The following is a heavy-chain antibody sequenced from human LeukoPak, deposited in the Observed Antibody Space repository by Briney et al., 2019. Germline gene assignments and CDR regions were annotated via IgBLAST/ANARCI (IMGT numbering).Heavy chain of an antibody. CDR3: AKNPHYYDSSGYYYLSWFDP. V-gene: IGHV3-23*01. J-gene: IGHJ5*02. CDR1: GFTFSSYA. CDR2: ISGSGGST. D-gene: IGHD3-22*01. Sequence: GGSLRLSCAASGFTFSSYAMSWVRQAPGKGLEWVSAISGSGGSTYYADSVKGWFTISRDNSKNTLYLQMNSLRAEDTAVYYCAKNPHYYDSSGYYYLSWFDPWGQGTLVTVSS.